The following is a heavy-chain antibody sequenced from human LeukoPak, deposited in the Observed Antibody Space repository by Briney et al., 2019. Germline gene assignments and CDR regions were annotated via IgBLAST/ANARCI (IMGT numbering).Heavy chain of an antibody. V-gene: IGHV4-59*08. CDR1: GGSISSYY. J-gene: IGHJ4*02. CDR3: ARHDSSSWYGNQYYFDY. Sequence: SETLSLTCTVSGGSISSYYWSWIRQPPGKGLEWIGYIYYSGSTNYNPSLKSRVTISVDTSKNQFSLKLSSVTAAGTAVYYCARHDSSSWYGNQYYFDYWGQGTLVTVSS. D-gene: IGHD6-13*01. CDR2: IYYSGST.